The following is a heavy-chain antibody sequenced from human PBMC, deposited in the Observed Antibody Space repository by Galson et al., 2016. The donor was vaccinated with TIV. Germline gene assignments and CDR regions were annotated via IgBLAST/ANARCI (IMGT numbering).Heavy chain of an antibody. CDR3: EKENDRHS. J-gene: IGHJ4*02. Sequence: SLRLSCAGSGFTFSDYVLNWVRQAPGKGLQWVAFISSDGGRKYVADSVKGRFTISRDNSENTLYLHMNNLRPDDTAAYFCEKENDRHSWGQGTLVTFSS. V-gene: IGHV3-30*04. CDR2: ISSDGGRK. CDR1: GFTFSDYV. D-gene: IGHD3-16*01.